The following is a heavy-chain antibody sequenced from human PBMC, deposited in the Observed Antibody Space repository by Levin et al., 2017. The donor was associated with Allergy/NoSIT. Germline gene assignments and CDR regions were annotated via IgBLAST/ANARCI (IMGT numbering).Heavy chain of an antibody. CDR3: ATSKAAAGND. J-gene: IGHJ4*02. Sequence: SGGSLRLSCAASGFPFSDHWMSWVRQAPGKGLEWVANIKRDESEKYYLDSVKGRFTISRDNSKNSLYLQMNNLRAEDTAVYYCATSKAAAGNDWGQGTLVTVSS. V-gene: IGHV3-7*03. CDR1: GFPFSDHW. D-gene: IGHD6-13*01. CDR2: IKRDESEK.